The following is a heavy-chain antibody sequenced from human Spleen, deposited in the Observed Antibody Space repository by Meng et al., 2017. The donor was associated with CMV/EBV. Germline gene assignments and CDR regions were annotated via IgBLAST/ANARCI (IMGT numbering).Heavy chain of an antibody. V-gene: IGHV4-61*02. Sequence: QVQVQEAGPVLVQPSQTLSLTCTVSGGSISSGSYYWSWIRQPAGKGLEWIGRIYTSGSTNYNPSLKSRVTISVDTSKNQFSLKLSSVTAADTAVYYCARRGGSYADYWGQGTLVTVSS. CDR2: IYTSGST. CDR3: ARRGGSYADY. J-gene: IGHJ4*02. CDR1: GGSISSGSYY. D-gene: IGHD1-26*01.